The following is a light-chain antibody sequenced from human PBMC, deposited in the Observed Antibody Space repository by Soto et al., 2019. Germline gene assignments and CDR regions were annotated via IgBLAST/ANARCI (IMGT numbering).Light chain of an antibody. CDR2: DAS. CDR1: QSVSSY. Sequence: EFVLTQSPATLSLSPGERATLSCRASQSVSSYLAWYQQKPGQAPRLLIYDASNRATGIPARFSGSGSGTDFTLTISSLEHEDFAVYYCQQRSNWPLYTFGQGTKLEIK. J-gene: IGKJ2*01. V-gene: IGKV3-11*01. CDR3: QQRSNWPLYT.